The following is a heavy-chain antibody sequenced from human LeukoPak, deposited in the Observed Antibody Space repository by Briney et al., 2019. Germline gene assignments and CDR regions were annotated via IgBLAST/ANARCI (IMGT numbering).Heavy chain of an antibody. D-gene: IGHD3-10*01. J-gene: IGHJ5*02. CDR2: IKQDGNEK. Sequence: GGSLRLSCAASGFTFTTYWMGWVRQAPGKGLEWVASIKQDGNEKYYVDSVKGRFTISRDSAENTLYLQMKSLKAEDTAFYYCARPLLYYYGSETYFWFDLWGQGTLGTVSS. CDR1: GFTFTTYW. V-gene: IGHV3-7*01. CDR3: ARPLLYYYGSETYFWFDL.